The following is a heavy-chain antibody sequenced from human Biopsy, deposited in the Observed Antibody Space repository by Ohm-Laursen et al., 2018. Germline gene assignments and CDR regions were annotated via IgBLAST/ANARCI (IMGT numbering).Heavy chain of an antibody. J-gene: IGHJ6*02. V-gene: IGHV3-30*18. Sequence: SLRLSCSAPGFTFNNYGMQWVRQAPGKGLEWVAFIFYDGSNTYYADSVKGRFTISRDNSRGTLHLQMSSLRAEDTAVYYCAKDRYNYTPIGGFSMDVWGQGTTVTVSS. CDR3: AKDRYNYTPIGGFSMDV. CDR1: GFTFNNYG. D-gene: IGHD5-18*01. CDR2: IFYDGSNT.